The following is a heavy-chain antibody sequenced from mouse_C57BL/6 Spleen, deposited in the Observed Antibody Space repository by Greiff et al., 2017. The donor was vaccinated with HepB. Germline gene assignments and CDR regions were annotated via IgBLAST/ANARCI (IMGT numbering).Heavy chain of an antibody. CDR1: SYAFSSSW. CDR2: IYPGDGDT. V-gene: IGHV1-82*01. J-gene: IGHJ2*01. Sequence: QVQLQQSGPELVKPGASVKISCKASSYAFSSSWMNWVKQRPGKGLEWIGRIYPGDGDTNYNGKFKGKATLTADKSSSTAYMQLSSLTSEDSAVYFCARISYYYGSEGYFDYWGQGTTLTVSS. D-gene: IGHD1-1*01. CDR3: ARISYYYGSEGYFDY.